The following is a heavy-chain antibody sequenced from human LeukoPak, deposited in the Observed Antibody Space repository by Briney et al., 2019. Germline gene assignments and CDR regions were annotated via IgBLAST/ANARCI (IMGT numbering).Heavy chain of an antibody. J-gene: IGHJ1*01. CDR1: GGSISGYY. V-gene: IGHV4-34*01. CDR3: VQSYVEYFQH. Sequence: PSETLSLTCTVSGGSISGYYWSWIRQPPGKGLEWIGEINHSGSTNYNPSLKSRVTISVDTSKNQFSLKLSSVTAADTAVYYCVQSYVEYFQHWGQGTLVTVSS. CDR2: INHSGST. D-gene: IGHD1-26*01.